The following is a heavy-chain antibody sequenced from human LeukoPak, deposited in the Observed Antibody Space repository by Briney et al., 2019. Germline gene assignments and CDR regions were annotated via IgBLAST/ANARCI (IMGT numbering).Heavy chain of an antibody. V-gene: IGHV3-64D*06. Sequence: PGGSLRLSCSASGFSFSTSAMHWVRQAPGKGPQFVSAITTNGRSTYYADSVKGRFTISRDNSKSTLDFQMSSLRAEDTAVYYCVRDLTWGQGTLVTVSS. CDR3: VRDLT. CDR2: ITTNGRST. D-gene: IGHD4/OR15-4a*01. CDR1: GFSFSTSA. J-gene: IGHJ4*02.